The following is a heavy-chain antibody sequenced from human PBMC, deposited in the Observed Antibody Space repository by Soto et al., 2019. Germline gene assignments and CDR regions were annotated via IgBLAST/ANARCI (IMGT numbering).Heavy chain of an antibody. D-gene: IGHD4-4*01. CDR1: GRTFSTSV. V-gene: IGHV1-69*06. Sequence: QEHLVQSGAEVKESGSSVKVSCKASGRTFSTSVISWVRQAPGQGLEWMGGILPLYGPATYAQKFQGRVSIIADTSTNTAYMELSSLRSEATAVYYCATEKIVSTITTRGPFDSWGQGTPVTVSS. CDR3: ATEKIVSTITTRGPFDS. CDR2: ILPLYGPA. J-gene: IGHJ5*01.